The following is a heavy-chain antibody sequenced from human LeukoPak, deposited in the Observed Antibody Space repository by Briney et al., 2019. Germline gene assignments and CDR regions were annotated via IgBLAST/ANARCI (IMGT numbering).Heavy chain of an antibody. CDR2: IYYTGST. CDR3: ARHHCHSSGYFYQDY. Sequence: SETLSLTCTVSGGSISGYYWSWIRQPPGKGLEWIGYIYYTGSTDYNPSLKSRVTISVDTSKNQFSLKLSSVTAADTAVYYCARHHCHSSGYFYQDYWGQGTLVTVSS. J-gene: IGHJ4*02. CDR1: GGSISGYY. D-gene: IGHD3-22*01. V-gene: IGHV4-59*08.